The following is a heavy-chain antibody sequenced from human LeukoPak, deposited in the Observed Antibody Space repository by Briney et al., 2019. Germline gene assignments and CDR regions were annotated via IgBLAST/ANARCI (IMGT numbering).Heavy chain of an antibody. J-gene: IGHJ3*02. V-gene: IGHV4-39*07. CDR1: GGSISSSSYY. CDR2: IYYSGST. Sequence: SETLSLTCTVSGGSISSSSYYWGWIRQPPGKGLEWIGSIYYSGSTYYNPSLKSRVTISVDTSKNQFSLKLSSVTAADTAVYYCAREANEYQLLSHAFDIWGQGTMVTVSS. CDR3: AREANEYQLLSHAFDI. D-gene: IGHD2-2*01.